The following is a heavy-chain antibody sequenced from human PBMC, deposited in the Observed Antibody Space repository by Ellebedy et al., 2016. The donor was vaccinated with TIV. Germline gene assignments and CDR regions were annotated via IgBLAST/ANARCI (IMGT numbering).Heavy chain of an antibody. D-gene: IGHD3-3*01. Sequence: ASVKVSXKVSGYTLTELSMHWVRQAPGKGLEWMGGFDPEDGETIYAQKFQGRVTMTRNTSTSTVYMELSSLRSEDTAVYYCARGVWSGYYTLSYYYMDVWGKGTTVTVSS. CDR3: ARGVWSGYYTLSYYYMDV. CDR1: GYTLTELS. CDR2: FDPEDGET. V-gene: IGHV1-24*01. J-gene: IGHJ6*03.